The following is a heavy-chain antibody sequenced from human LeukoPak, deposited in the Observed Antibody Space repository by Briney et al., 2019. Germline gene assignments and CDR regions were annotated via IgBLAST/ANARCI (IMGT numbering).Heavy chain of an antibody. D-gene: IGHD6-6*01. CDR1: GYTFTSYA. CDR2: INAGNGDT. Sequence: ASVKVSCKASGYTFTSYAMHWVRQAPGQRLEWMGWINAGNGDTKFSQRFQGRVTTTGDTSASTAYMELSSLRSEDTAVYYRARGGDSSSSAPHWFDPWGQGTLVTVSS. V-gene: IGHV1-3*01. J-gene: IGHJ5*02. CDR3: ARGGDSSSSAPHWFDP.